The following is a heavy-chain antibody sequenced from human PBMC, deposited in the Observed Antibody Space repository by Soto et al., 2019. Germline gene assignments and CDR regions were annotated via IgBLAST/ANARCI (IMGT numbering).Heavy chain of an antibody. CDR3: ARRSLGSCSNGVCYSNWYFDL. J-gene: IGHJ2*01. CDR2: MTPNTDST. CDR1: GYTFTSYD. D-gene: IGHD2-8*01. Sequence: ASVKVSCKASGYTFTSYDINWVRQATGQGLEWMGWMTPNTDSTGYAPKFQGRVTLTRDTSISTAYMELSSLTSEDTAVYYCARRSLGSCSNGVCYSNWYFDLWGRGTLVTVSS. V-gene: IGHV1-8*01.